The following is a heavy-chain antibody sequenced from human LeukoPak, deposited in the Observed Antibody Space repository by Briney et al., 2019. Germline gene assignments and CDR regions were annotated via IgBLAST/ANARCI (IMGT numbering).Heavy chain of an antibody. J-gene: IGHJ3*02. V-gene: IGHV1-24*01. CDR3: ATDIRGIADAFDI. D-gene: IGHD6-13*01. Sequence: ASVKVSCKVSGYTLTELPMHWVRQASGKGLEWMGGFDPEDGETIYAQKFQGRVTMTEDISTDTASMELSSLRSEDTAVYYCATDIRGIADAFDIWGQGTMVTVSS. CDR2: FDPEDGET. CDR1: GYTLTELP.